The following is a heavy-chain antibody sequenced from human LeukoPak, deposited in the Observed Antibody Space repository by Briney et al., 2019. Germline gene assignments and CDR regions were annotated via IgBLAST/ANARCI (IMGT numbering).Heavy chain of an antibody. CDR3: APKVGYSGNWYFDY. D-gene: IGHD6-13*01. J-gene: IGHJ4*02. V-gene: IGHV3-48*03. CDR2: ISSSGSTI. CDR1: GFSFSSYE. Sequence: QPGGSLRLSCAASGFSFSSYEMNWVRQAPGKGLEWVSYISSSGSTIYNADSVKGRFTISRDNAKNSLYLQMNSLRVEDTAEYYCAPKVGYSGNWYFDYWGQGTLVTVSS.